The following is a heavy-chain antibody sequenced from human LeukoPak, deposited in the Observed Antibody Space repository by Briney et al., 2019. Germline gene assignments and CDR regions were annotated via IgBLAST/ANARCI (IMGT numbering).Heavy chain of an antibody. V-gene: IGHV3-49*04. Sequence: GRSLRLSCTASGFTFGVYAMSWVRQAPGKGLEWVGFIRSKAYGGTTEYAASVKGRFTSSRDDSKSIAYLQMNSLKTEDTAVYYCTRGRYDILTGYYDWGQGTLVTGSS. J-gene: IGHJ4*02. CDR1: GFTFGVYA. CDR3: TRGRYDILTGYYD. D-gene: IGHD3-9*01. CDR2: IRSKAYGGTT.